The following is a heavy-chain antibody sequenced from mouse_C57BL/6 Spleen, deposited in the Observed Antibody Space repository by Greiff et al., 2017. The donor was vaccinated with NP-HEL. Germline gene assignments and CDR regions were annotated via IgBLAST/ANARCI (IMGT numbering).Heavy chain of an antibody. D-gene: IGHD1-1*01. V-gene: IGHV1-62-2*01. Sequence: VKLVESGAELVKPGASVKLSCKASGYTFTEYTIHWVKQRSVQGLEWIGWFYPGSGSIKYNEKFKDKATLTADKSSSTVYMELSRLTSEDSAVYFCARHEVYYGSSSDYFDYWGQGTTLTVSS. J-gene: IGHJ2*01. CDR3: ARHEVYYGSSSDYFDY. CDR1: GYTFTEYT. CDR2: FYPGSGSI.